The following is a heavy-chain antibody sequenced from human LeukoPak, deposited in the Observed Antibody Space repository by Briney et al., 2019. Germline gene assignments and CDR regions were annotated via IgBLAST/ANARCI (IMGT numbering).Heavy chain of an antibody. J-gene: IGHJ4*02. Sequence: GGSLRLSCAASGFTFSNFVMNWVRQAPGKGLQWVSTIGAGGVNTFYADSVKGRFTISRDNSKNTLYLQMNSLRAEDTAVYYCAKDKVGLQTPVDYWGQGTLVTVSS. D-gene: IGHD5-24*01. CDR3: AKDKVGLQTPVDY. V-gene: IGHV3-23*01. CDR2: IGAGGVNT. CDR1: GFTFSNFV.